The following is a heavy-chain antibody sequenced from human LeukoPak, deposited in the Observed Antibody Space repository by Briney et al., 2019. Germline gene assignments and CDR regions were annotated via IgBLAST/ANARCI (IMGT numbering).Heavy chain of an antibody. Sequence: GGSLRLSCTVSGFTVSSNSMSWVRQAPGKGLEWVSFIYSDNTHYSDSVKGRFTISRDNSKNTLYLQMNSLRAEDTAVYYCARDGGSAWFLDYWGQGTLVTVSS. CDR1: GFTVSSNS. V-gene: IGHV3-53*01. J-gene: IGHJ4*02. CDR2: IYSDNT. D-gene: IGHD6-19*01. CDR3: ARDGGSAWFLDY.